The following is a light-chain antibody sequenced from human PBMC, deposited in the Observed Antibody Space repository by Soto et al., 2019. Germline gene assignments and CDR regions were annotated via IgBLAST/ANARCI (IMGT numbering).Light chain of an antibody. CDR2: GSV. J-gene: IGKJ1*01. Sequence: EIVMTQSPATLSVSPGKKTTLSCRASQNINSTLAGYQPKPGQGPSLLIYGSVTRATRVPDRFTGSVSGTEFTLTISSLQSEDFAVYYCQQYNKWLTWTFGQGTKVDIK. CDR3: QQYNKWLTWT. V-gene: IGKV3-15*01. CDR1: QNINST.